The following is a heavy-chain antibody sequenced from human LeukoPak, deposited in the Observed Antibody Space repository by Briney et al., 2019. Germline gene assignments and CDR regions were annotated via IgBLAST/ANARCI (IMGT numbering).Heavy chain of an antibody. D-gene: IGHD3-10*01. CDR1: GDSLSNGGYS. CDR2: IYHSGGT. V-gene: IGHV4-30-2*01. J-gene: IGHJ5*02. Sequence: SETLSLTCVVSGDSLSNGGYSWSWIRQPPGKGLEWIGYIYHSGGTRYNPSLKSRVTMAVDKSKNQFSLNLTSVTAAATAVYYCARDLSGTGDHNWFDPWGQGAPVTVSS. CDR3: ARDLSGTGDHNWFDP.